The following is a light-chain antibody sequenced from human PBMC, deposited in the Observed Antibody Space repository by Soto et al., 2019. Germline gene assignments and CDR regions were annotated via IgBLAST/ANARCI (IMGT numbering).Light chain of an antibody. CDR3: QQYNSYSWT. V-gene: IGKV1-5*03. Sequence: DTQMTQSPSTLSASVGDSVTITCRASQSISNWLAWYQQKPGKAPKLLIYKVSNLESGVPSRFSGSGFGTEFTLTISSLQPEDFATYYCQQYNSYSWTFGQGTKVDIK. CDR2: KVS. J-gene: IGKJ1*01. CDR1: QSISNW.